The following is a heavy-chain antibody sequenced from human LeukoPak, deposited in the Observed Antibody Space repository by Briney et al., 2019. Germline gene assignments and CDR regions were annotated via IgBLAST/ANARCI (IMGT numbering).Heavy chain of an antibody. V-gene: IGHV3-49*04. J-gene: IGHJ4*02. Sequence: PGRSLRLSCTASGFTFGDYAMSWVRQAPGKGLEWVGFIRSKAYGGTTEYAASVKGRFTISRDDSKSIAYLQMNSLKTEDTAVYYCTRDLLALQDDSTGGGYWGQGTLVTVSS. CDR3: TRDLLALQDDSTGGGY. D-gene: IGHD3-22*01. CDR1: GFTFGDYA. CDR2: IRSKAYGGTT.